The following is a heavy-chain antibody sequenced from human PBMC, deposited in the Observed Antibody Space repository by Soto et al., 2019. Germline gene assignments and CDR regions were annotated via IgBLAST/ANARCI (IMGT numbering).Heavy chain of an antibody. D-gene: IGHD2-15*01. CDR2: MIPIFGTA. CDR3: ARSQGGSSSLDIYYYYYYGMDV. CDR1: GGTFSSYA. Sequence: QVQLVQSGAEVKKPGSSVKVSCKAPGGTFSSYAISWVRQAPGQGLEWMGGMIPIFGTANYAQKLQGRVKSTADESTNTGYMELSSLRSEDTAVYYCARSQGGSSSLDIYYYYYYGMDVWGQGTTVTVSS. V-gene: IGHV1-69*01. J-gene: IGHJ6*02.